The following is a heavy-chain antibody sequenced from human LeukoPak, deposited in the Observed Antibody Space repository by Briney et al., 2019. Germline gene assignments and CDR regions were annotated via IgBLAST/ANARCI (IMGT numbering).Heavy chain of an antibody. CDR3: AKGGSGSYHYYFGMDV. CDR1: GFTFSSYA. J-gene: IGHJ6*02. Sequence: PGGSLRLSCAASGFTFSSYAMSWVRQAPGKGLEWVSAISGSGGSTYYADSVKGRFTISRDNSKNTLYLQMNRLRAEDTAVYYCAKGGSGSYHYYFGMDVWGQGTTVSVSS. D-gene: IGHD3-10*01. V-gene: IGHV3-23*01. CDR2: ISGSGGST.